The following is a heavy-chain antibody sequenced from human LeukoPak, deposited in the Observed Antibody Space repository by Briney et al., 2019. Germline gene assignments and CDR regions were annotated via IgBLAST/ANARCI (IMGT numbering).Heavy chain of an antibody. J-gene: IGHJ6*03. CDR1: GFTFNSYA. Sequence: PGGSLRLSCAASGFTFNSYAMHWVRQAPGKGLEYVSAISGSRGSTYYANSVKGRFTISRDNSKNSLYLQMGSLRDEYMAVYYFARGPGPIYYCYYYVEVWGKGTRVTVSS. CDR3: ARGPGPIYYCYYYVEV. V-gene: IGHV3-64*01. CDR2: ISGSRGST.